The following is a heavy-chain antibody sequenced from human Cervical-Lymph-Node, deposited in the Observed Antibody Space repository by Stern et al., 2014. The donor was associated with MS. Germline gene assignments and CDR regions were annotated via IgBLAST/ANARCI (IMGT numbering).Heavy chain of an antibody. D-gene: IGHD3-22*01. CDR3: ARQWPVDYYDSSGFDYLDY. V-gene: IGHV1-2*06. Sequence: QVQLVQSGAEVKKPGASVKVSCKASGYTFTGYYMHWVRQAPGQGLEWMGRINPNSGGTNYAQKFQGRVPMTGDSSISTAYMELTRLTSDDTALYYCARQWPVDYYDSSGFDYLDYWGQGTLVTVSS. CDR1: GYTFTGYY. J-gene: IGHJ4*02. CDR2: INPNSGGT.